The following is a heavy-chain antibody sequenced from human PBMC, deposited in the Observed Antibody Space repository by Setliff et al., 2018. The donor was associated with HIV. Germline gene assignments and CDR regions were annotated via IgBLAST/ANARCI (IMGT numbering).Heavy chain of an antibody. CDR2: IYYSGNT. Sequence: SETLSLTCSVSGASIRGHYWSWIRQSPGKGLEWIGNIYYSGNTNYNPSFKSRVTRSVEQSKDQFSLRLNSVTAADTAVYYCARSLVPSGYYYGRHAFDIWGQGTKVTVSS. D-gene: IGHD3-22*01. CDR3: ARSLVPSGYYYGRHAFDI. V-gene: IGHV4-59*08. J-gene: IGHJ3*02. CDR1: GASIRGHY.